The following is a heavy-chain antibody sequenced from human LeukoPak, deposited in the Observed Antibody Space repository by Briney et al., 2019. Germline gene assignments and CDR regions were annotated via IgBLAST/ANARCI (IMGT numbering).Heavy chain of an antibody. J-gene: IGHJ6*04. V-gene: IGHV3-11*04. CDR1: GFTFSDSY. CDR3: ARGRWYYAMDV. D-gene: IGHD4-23*01. Sequence: GGSLRLSCAASGFTFSDSYMTWIRQAPGKGLEWVSYISNSGSSIYYADSVKGRFTISRDNAKNSLYLQMNSLRAEDTAVYYCARGRWYYAMDVWGKGTTVTVSS. CDR2: ISNSGSSI.